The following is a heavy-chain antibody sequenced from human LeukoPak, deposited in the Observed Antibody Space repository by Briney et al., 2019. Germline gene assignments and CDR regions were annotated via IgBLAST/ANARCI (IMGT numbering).Heavy chain of an antibody. D-gene: IGHD2-21*01. Sequence: SVKVSCKASGGTFSSYAISWVRQAPGQGLEWMGGIIPILGTANYAQKFQGRVTITADESTSAAYMELSSLRSEDTAVYYCARVRYQVVVIAYDAFDIWGQGTMVTVSS. V-gene: IGHV1-69*01. CDR2: IIPILGTA. CDR3: ARVRYQVVVIAYDAFDI. CDR1: GGTFSSYA. J-gene: IGHJ3*02.